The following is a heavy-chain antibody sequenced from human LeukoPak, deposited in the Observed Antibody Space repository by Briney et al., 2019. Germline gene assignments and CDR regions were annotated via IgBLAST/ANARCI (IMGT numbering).Heavy chain of an antibody. CDR2: IRSKAYGGTT. V-gene: IGHV3-49*03. D-gene: IGHD2-2*02. Sequence: TGGSLRLSCTASGFTFGDYAMSWFRQAPGKGLEWVGFIRSKAYGGTTEYAASVKGRFTISRDDSKSIAYPQMNSLKTEDTAVYYCTREYTLLAFDIWGQGTMVTVSS. CDR1: GFTFGDYA. CDR3: TREYTLLAFDI. J-gene: IGHJ3*02.